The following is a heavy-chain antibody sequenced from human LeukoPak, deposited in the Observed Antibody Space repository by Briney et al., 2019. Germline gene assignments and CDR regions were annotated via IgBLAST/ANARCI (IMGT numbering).Heavy chain of an antibody. D-gene: IGHD6-13*01. CDR2: FDPEDGET. Sequence: GASVKVSCKVSGYTLTELSMHWVRQAPGKGLEWMGGFDPEDGETIYAQKFQGRVTMTEDTSTDTAYMELSSLRSEDTAVYYCATGVYSSSWYAVGNHGPNYYYYYGMDVWGQGTTVTVSS. CDR3: ATGVYSSSWYAVGNHGPNYYYYYGMDV. CDR1: GYTLTELS. V-gene: IGHV1-24*01. J-gene: IGHJ6*02.